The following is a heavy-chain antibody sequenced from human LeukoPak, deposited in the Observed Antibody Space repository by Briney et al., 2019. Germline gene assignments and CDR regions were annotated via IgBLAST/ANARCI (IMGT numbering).Heavy chain of an antibody. CDR3: VRTIGTTVFDF. D-gene: IGHD1-1*01. Sequence: GGSLRLSCAASGFTFSRNWMHCVRQAPGKGLVWVSRINGDGSSTNYADSVKGRFTISRDNAKNTLSFQMNNLRAEDTAVYYCVRTIGTTVFDFWGQGNLVTVSS. CDR2: INGDGSST. J-gene: IGHJ4*02. CDR1: GFTFSRNW. V-gene: IGHV3-74*01.